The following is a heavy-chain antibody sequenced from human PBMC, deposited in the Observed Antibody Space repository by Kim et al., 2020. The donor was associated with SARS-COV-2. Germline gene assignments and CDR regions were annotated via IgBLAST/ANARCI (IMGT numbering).Heavy chain of an antibody. CDR3: ARDRTMVRGVYWYFDL. J-gene: IGHJ2*01. D-gene: IGHD3-10*01. Sequence: SVKSRITINPDTSKNQFSLQLNSVTPEDTAVYYCARDRTMVRGVYWYFDLWGRGTLVTVSS. V-gene: IGHV6-1*01.